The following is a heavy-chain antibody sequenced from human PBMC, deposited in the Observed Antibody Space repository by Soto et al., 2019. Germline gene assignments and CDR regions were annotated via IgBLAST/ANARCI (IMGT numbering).Heavy chain of an antibody. J-gene: IGHJ4*02. CDR2: IRSKANNYER. D-gene: IGHD2-2*01. CDR1: GFAFSAST. CDR3: AIQKGVVVSGVLGW. Sequence: EVQLVESGGGLVQPGGSLTLSCAASGFAFSASTVHWVRQASGSGLEWVGRIRSKANNYERAYAASVKGRFIISRDESKNTAYLQMNSLKTEDTALYFCAIQKGVVVSGVLGWWGQGTLVTVSS. V-gene: IGHV3-73*02.